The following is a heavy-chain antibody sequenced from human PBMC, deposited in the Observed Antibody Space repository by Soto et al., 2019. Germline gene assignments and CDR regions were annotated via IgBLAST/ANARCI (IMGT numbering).Heavy chain of an antibody. J-gene: IGHJ4*02. V-gene: IGHV1-18*01. CDR1: GYTFTSYG. Sequence: QVQLLQSGAEVKKPGASVKVSCKASGYTFTSYGISWVRQAPGQGLEWMGWISANNGNTNNAHKLRGRVTMTTDKSRSTADMELRSLGSDDTAVYYCARERGSYALDYWGQGTLVTVSS. D-gene: IGHD1-26*01. CDR2: ISANNGNT. CDR3: ARERGSYALDY.